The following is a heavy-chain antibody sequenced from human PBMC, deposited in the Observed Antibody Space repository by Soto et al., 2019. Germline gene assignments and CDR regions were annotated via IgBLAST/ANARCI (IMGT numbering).Heavy chain of an antibody. CDR2: ISSSSSVI. V-gene: IGHV3-48*01. CDR3: ARDLSWGSNWYYYMDV. J-gene: IGHJ6*03. D-gene: IGHD7-27*01. CDR1: GFILSDCA. Sequence: EVQLVESGGGLVQPGVSLRLSCATSGFILSDCAMNWVRQAPGKGLEWVSYISSSSSVIDYADSVKGRFTVSRDNARNSLYLQMNSLRAEDKAVYYCARDLSWGSNWYYYMDVWGKGTTVTVSS.